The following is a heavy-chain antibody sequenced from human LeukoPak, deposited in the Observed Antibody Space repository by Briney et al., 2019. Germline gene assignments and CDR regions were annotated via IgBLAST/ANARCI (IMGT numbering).Heavy chain of an antibody. CDR3: ASAPPAEDAFDI. CDR2: IYYSGST. CDR1: GGSISSGGYY. V-gene: IGHV4-31*03. Sequence: SETLSLTCTVSGGSISSGGYYWSWIRQHPGKGLEWIGYIYYSGSTYYNPSLKSRATISVDTSKNQFSLKLSSVTAADTAVYYCASAPPAEDAFDIWGQGTMVTVSS. J-gene: IGHJ3*02.